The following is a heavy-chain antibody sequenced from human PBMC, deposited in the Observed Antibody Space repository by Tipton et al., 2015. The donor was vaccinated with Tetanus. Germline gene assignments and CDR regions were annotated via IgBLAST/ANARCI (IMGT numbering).Heavy chain of an antibody. CDR2: IYNYNGNT. J-gene: IGHJ5*02. CDR3: ARSADNWFDP. V-gene: IGHV4-34*01. Sequence: LRLSCGVSGESVSGTYWSWIRQPPGKGLEWIGNIYNYNGNTLQNPSLKNRVTLSLDKSKNQFSLKLRSVTAADTAVYYCARSADNWFDPWGPGTLVTVSS. CDR1: GESVSGTY.